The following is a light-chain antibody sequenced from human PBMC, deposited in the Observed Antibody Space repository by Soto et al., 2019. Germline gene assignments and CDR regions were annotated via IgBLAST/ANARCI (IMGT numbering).Light chain of an antibody. CDR3: QQYNNWPGT. CDR2: GAS. J-gene: IGKJ1*01. CDR1: QSISGN. Sequence: MTQYQATVSVSRGERVKLSCRASQSISGNLAWYQHKPGQAPRLLISGASARATGFPARFSGSGSGTEFTLTISSLQSEDFAVYYCQQYNNWPGTFGQGTKVDI. V-gene: IGKV3-15*01.